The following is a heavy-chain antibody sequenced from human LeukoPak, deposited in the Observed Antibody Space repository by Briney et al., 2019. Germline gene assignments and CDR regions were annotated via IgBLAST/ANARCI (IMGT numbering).Heavy chain of an antibody. Sequence: GASVKVSCKASGYTFTSYGISWVRQAPGQGLEWMGWISAYNGNTNYAQKLQGRVTMTTDTSTSTAYMELRSLRSDDTAVYYCAAEYYDFWSGYYLFDLWGQGTLVTVSS. D-gene: IGHD3-3*01. J-gene: IGHJ5*02. CDR1: GYTFTSYG. CDR3: AAEYYDFWSGYYLFDL. CDR2: ISAYNGNT. V-gene: IGHV1-18*01.